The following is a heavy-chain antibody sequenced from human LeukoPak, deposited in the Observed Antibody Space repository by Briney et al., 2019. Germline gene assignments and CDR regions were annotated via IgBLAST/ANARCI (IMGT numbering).Heavy chain of an antibody. D-gene: IGHD4-17*01. CDR3: ARSYGDYITGAYAFDV. CDR1: GGSVSSTTYY. V-gene: IGHV4-39*01. J-gene: IGHJ3*01. CDR2: INYSGST. Sequence: SETLSLTCTVSGGSVSSTTYYWSWIRQPPGKGLEWIASINYSGSTYYNPSLKSRVTISVDTSENQFSLKLSSVTAADTAVYYCARSYGDYITGAYAFDVWGQGTMVTVSS.